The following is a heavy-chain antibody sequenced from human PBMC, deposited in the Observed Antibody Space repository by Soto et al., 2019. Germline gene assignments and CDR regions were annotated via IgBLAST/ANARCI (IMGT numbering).Heavy chain of an antibody. V-gene: IGHV1-46*01. Sequence: SVKDSSRASGYTFTSYYMRWVQRTPAQWLAWMGMINPLCGSTSYAQKVQGRVTMTRDTSTTTVYMELSTLRSFDRTVHSCARTEDGSNGVWGQGTLVTVSS. CDR2: INPLCGST. J-gene: IGHJ4*02. CDR3: ARTEDGSNGV. CDR1: GYTFTSYY. D-gene: IGHD3-10*01.